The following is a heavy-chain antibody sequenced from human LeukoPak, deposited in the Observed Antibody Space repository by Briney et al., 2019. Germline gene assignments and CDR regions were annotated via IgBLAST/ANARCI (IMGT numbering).Heavy chain of an antibody. Sequence: ASVKVSCKASGYTFTSYGISWVRQAPGQGLEWMGWISAYNGNANYAQKLQGRVTMTTDTSTSTAYMELRSLRSDDTAVYYCARNRDIYGSGSYYQNWFDPWGQGTLVTVSS. CDR3: ARNRDIYGSGSYYQNWFDP. CDR1: GYTFTSYG. J-gene: IGHJ5*02. CDR2: ISAYNGNA. V-gene: IGHV1-18*04. D-gene: IGHD3-10*01.